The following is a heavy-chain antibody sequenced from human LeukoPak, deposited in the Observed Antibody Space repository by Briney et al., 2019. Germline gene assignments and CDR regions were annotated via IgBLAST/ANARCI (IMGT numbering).Heavy chain of an antibody. V-gene: IGHV3-7*01. CDR3: ARVRAVGATNYYYYYYMDV. CDR1: GFTFSSYW. D-gene: IGHD1-26*01. J-gene: IGHJ6*03. Sequence: PGGSLRLSCAASGFTFSSYWMSWVRQAPGKGLELVANIKQDGSEKYYVDSVKGRFTISRDNAKTSLYLQMNSLRAEDTAVYYCARVRAVGATNYYYYYYMDVWGKGTTVTVSS. CDR2: IKQDGSEK.